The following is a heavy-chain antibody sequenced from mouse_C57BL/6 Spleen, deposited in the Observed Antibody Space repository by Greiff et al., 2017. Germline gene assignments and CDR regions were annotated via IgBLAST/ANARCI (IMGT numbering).Heavy chain of an antibody. D-gene: IGHD1-1*01. J-gene: IGHJ4*01. CDR2: IYPRSGNT. CDR1: GYTFTSYG. CDR3: ARRENYYGSSSYYAMDY. V-gene: IGHV1-81*01. Sequence: VQLQQSGAELARPGASVKLSCKASGYTFTSYGISWVKQRTGQGLEWIGEIYPRSGNTYYNEKFKGKATLTADKSSSTAYMELRSLTSEDSAVYFCARRENYYGSSSYYAMDYWGQGTSVTVSS.